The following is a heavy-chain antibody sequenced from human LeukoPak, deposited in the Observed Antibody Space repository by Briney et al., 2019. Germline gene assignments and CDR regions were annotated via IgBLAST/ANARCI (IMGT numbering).Heavy chain of an antibody. V-gene: IGHV1-46*01. J-gene: IGHJ6*02. CDR3: ARDIVVVVAAAYYYYYGMDV. CDR2: INPSGGST. CDR1: GYTFTSYY. D-gene: IGHD2-15*01. Sequence: ASVKVSCKASGYTFTSYYMHWVQQAPGQGLEWMGIINPSGGSTSYAQKFQGRVTMTRDTSTSTVYMELSSLRSEDTAVYYCARDIVVVVAAAYYYYYGMDVWGQGTTVTVSS.